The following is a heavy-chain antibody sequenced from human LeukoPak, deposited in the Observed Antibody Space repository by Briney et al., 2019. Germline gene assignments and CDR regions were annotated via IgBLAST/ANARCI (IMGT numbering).Heavy chain of an antibody. CDR1: GFTFDDYA. CDR2: ISWNSGSI. CDR3: AKDHYYGSVSYYKGAFDY. D-gene: IGHD3-10*01. V-gene: IGHV3-9*01. Sequence: GRSLRLSCAASGFTFDDYAMHWVRQAPGKGLEWVSGISWNSGSIGYADSVKGRFTISRDNAKKSLYLQMNSLRAEDTALYYCAKDHYYGSVSYYKGAFDYWGQGTLVTVSS. J-gene: IGHJ4*02.